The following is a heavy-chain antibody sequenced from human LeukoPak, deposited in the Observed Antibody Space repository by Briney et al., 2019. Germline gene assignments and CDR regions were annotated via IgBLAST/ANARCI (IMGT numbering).Heavy chain of an antibody. CDR1: GGSFSGYY. Sequence: SETLSLTCAVYGGSFSGYYWSWIRQPPGKGLEWIGEINHSGSTNYNPSLKSRVTISVDTSKNQFSLKLSSVTAADTAVYYCARRRVGGGSCYDYWGQGTLVTVSS. J-gene: IGHJ4*02. V-gene: IGHV4-34*01. D-gene: IGHD2-15*01. CDR3: ARRRVGGGSCYDY. CDR2: INHSGST.